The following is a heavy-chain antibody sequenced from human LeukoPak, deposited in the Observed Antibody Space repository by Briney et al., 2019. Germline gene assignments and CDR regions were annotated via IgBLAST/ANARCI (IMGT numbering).Heavy chain of an antibody. V-gene: IGHV4-59*08. Sequence: SETLSLTCTVSGGSISSYYWTWIRQPPGKGLEWIGYIYYSGSTNYNPSLKSRVTISLDTSKNHFSLKLSSVTAADTAVYYGARQNSGYDLGPFAYWGQGTLVTVSS. D-gene: IGHD5-12*01. CDR1: GGSISSYY. CDR3: ARQNSGYDLGPFAY. J-gene: IGHJ4*02. CDR2: IYYSGST.